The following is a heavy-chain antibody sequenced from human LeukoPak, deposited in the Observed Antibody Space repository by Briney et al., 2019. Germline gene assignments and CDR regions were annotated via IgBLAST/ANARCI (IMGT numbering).Heavy chain of an antibody. V-gene: IGHV1-46*01. D-gene: IGHD6-19*01. CDR1: GYTFTSYY. CDR3: ARVGAPYSSGWSIFFDY. J-gene: IGHJ4*02. Sequence: ASVKVSCEASGYTFTSYYMHWVRQAPGQGLEWMGIINPSGGSTSYAQKFQGRVTMTRDTSTSTVYMELSSLRSEDTAVYYCARVGAPYSSGWSIFFDYWGQGTLVTVSS. CDR2: INPSGGST.